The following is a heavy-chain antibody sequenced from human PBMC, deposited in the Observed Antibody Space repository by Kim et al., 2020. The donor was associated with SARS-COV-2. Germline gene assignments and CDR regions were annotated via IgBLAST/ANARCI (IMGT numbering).Heavy chain of an antibody. Sequence: SETLSLTCTVSSDSISSYYCSWIRQLPGKGLEWIGYIYYSGTTNYNPSLNGRVTISWDTSKNQFSLELTSVTDADTAVYYCARSEGRGSWHQFDYWGQG. CDR2: IYYSGTT. J-gene: IGHJ4*02. CDR3: ARSEGRGSWHQFDY. CDR1: SDSISSYY. D-gene: IGHD6-13*01. V-gene: IGHV4-59*01.